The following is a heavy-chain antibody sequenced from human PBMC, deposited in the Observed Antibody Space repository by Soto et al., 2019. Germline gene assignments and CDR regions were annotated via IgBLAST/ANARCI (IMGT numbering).Heavy chain of an antibody. CDR3: TSSREASGDIVVVPTPSFDF. CDR1: GGSISSDTHY. J-gene: IGHJ4*02. CDR2: IFHTGGT. V-gene: IGHV4-39*01. Sequence: QLLLQESGPGLVKPSETLSLTCTVSGGSISSDTHYWGWIRQTPGKGLEWIATIFHTGGTYYNPSLKGRVTMSVDTSKNQFSLELGSVIAADTAVYYCTSSREASGDIVVVPTPSFDFWGRGSLVTVSS. D-gene: IGHD2-2*01.